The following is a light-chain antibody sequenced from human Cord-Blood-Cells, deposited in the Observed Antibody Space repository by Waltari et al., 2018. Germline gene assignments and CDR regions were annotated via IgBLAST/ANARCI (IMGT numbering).Light chain of an antibody. CDR2: EVS. J-gene: IGLJ2*01. CDR1: SSDVGGYNY. Sequence: QSALTQPASVSGSPGQSITISCTGTSSDVGGYNYVSWYQQHPGKAPKPMIYEVSNRPAGVSNLFSGSKSGNTASLTISGLQAEDEADYYCSSYTSSIVVFGGGTKLTVL. CDR3: SSYTSSIVV. V-gene: IGLV2-14*01.